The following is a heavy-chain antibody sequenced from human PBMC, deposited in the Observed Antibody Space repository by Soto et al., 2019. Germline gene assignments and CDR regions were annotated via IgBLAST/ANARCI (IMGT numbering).Heavy chain of an antibody. CDR2: INHSGST. CDR3: ARGPIAAAGTQGRRIYYMDV. V-gene: IGHV4-34*01. CDR1: GVSFSGYY. Sequence: PSETLSLTCAVYGVSFSGYYWSWIRQPPGKGLEWIGEINHSGSTNYNPSLKSRVTISVDTSKNQFSLKLSSVTAADTAVYYCARGPIAAAGTQGRRIYYMDVWGKGTTVTVSS. D-gene: IGHD6-13*01. J-gene: IGHJ6*03.